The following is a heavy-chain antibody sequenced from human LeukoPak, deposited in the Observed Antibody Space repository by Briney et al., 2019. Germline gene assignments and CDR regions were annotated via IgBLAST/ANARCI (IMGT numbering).Heavy chain of an antibody. Sequence: SETLSLTCTVSTGSISSDGYYWSWIRQPSGKGLEWIGYIHYSGSTFYNPSLKSRITISVDTSKNQFSLRLSSVTAADTAVYYCAREGRDFWSGSRGWFDPWGQGTLVTVSS. J-gene: IGHJ5*02. V-gene: IGHV4-30-4*01. CDR3: AREGRDFWSGSRGWFDP. CDR2: IHYSGST. D-gene: IGHD3-3*01. CDR1: TGSISSDGYY.